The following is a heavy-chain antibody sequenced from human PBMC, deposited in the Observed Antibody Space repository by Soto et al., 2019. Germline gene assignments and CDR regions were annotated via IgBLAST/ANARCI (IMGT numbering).Heavy chain of an antibody. CDR2: IYRTGST. V-gene: IGHV4-4*02. CDR3: AGRDPGTGIDS. CDR1: PGSFSSNNW. Sequence: QVQLQESGPGLVKPSETLSLTCGVSPGSFSSNNWWTWVRQPPGQGLEWIGEIYRTGSTNYNTSHESILTIAPDKADNQVPLRLTSLTAADTPMYFSAGRDPGTGIDSWGQGTLVTVSS. D-gene: IGHD1-1*01. J-gene: IGHJ5*01.